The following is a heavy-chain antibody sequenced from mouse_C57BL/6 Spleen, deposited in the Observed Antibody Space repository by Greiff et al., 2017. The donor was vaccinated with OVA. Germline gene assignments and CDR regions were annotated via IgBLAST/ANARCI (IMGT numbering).Heavy chain of an antibody. V-gene: IGHV1-82*01. Sequence: QVQLQQSGPELVKPGASVKISCKASGYAFSSSWMNWVKQRPGKGLEWIGRIYPGDGDTNYNGKFKGKATLTADKSSSTAYMQLSSLTSEDSAVYFCARWGGGYYDYDGAWFAYWGQGTLVTVSA. J-gene: IGHJ3*01. CDR2: IYPGDGDT. CDR3: ARWGGGYYDYDGAWFAY. CDR1: GYAFSSSW. D-gene: IGHD2-4*01.